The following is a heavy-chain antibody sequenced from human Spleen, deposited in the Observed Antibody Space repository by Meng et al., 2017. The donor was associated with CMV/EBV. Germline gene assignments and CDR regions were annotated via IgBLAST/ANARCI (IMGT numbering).Heavy chain of an antibody. V-gene: IGHV3-21*01. Sequence: GESLKISCAASGFTFSSCSMNWVRQAPGKGLEWVSSISSSSSYIYYADSVKGRFTISRDNAKNSLYLQMNSLRAEDTAVYYCARDHSSSQGYYGMDVWGQGTTVTVSS. CDR3: ARDHSSSQGYYGMDV. D-gene: IGHD6-6*01. CDR1: GFTFSSCS. CDR2: ISSSSSYI. J-gene: IGHJ6*02.